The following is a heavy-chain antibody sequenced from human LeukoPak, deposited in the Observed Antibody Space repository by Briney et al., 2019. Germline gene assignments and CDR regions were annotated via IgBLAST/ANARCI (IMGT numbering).Heavy chain of an antibody. CDR3: ARVKHIVVVTAVYDAFDI. CDR1: GYTFTGYY. Sequence: ASVKVSCKASGYTFTGYYMHWVRQAPGQGLEWMGWINPNSGGTNYAQKFPVRVTMTRDTAISTAYMELSRLRSDDTAVYYCARVKHIVVVTAVYDAFDIWGQGTMVTVSS. J-gene: IGHJ3*02. V-gene: IGHV1-2*02. CDR2: INPNSGGT. D-gene: IGHD2-21*02.